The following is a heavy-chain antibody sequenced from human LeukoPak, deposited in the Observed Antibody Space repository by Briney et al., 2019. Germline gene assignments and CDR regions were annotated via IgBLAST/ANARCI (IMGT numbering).Heavy chain of an antibody. Sequence: SETLSLTCAVYGGSLSGYYWSWIRQPPGKGLEWIGEINHSGSTNYNPSLKSRVTISIDTSKNQFSLNLSSVTAADTAVYYCARGLQRLPARGYWGQGTLVTVSS. CDR2: INHSGST. D-gene: IGHD6-25*01. V-gene: IGHV4-34*01. CDR1: GGSLSGYY. CDR3: ARGLQRLPARGY. J-gene: IGHJ4*02.